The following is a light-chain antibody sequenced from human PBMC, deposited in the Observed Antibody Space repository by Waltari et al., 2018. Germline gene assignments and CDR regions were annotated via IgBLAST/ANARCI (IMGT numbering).Light chain of an antibody. J-gene: IGKJ1*01. V-gene: IGKV3-15*01. CDR3: QQYNTWPRT. CDR2: GAS. CDR1: QSVSSN. Sequence: EIVMTQSPAPLSVSPGERATLSCRASQSVSSNLAWYQQKPGQAPRLLFYGASTRATGIPARFSGSGSGTEFTLTLSSLQSEDFAVYYCQQYNTWPRTFGQGTKVEIK.